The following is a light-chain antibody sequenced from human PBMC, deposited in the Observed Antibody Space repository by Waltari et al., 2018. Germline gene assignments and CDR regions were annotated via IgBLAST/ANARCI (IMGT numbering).Light chain of an antibody. CDR3: QQYGTSPFT. V-gene: IGKV3-20*01. CDR1: QSVSSSY. CDR2: GAS. J-gene: IGKJ3*01. Sequence: EIVLTQSPGTLSLSPGERATLSCRASQSVSSSYLAWYQQKPGQAPRLLIYGASSRATGIPVRFSGSGSGTDFTLTISSLEPEDFAVYYCQQYGTSPFTFGPGTKVDVK.